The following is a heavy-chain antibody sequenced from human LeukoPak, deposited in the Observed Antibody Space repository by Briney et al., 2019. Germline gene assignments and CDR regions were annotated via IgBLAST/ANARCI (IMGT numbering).Heavy chain of an antibody. CDR2: INPNSGGT. D-gene: IGHD3-3*01. Sequence: ASVKVSCKASGYSFTGYYMHWVRQAPGQGLEWMGWINPNSGGTNYAQKFQGRVTMTRDTSISTSYMELSRLSFDDEGVYYCARDSHDFWSGKPYYFDYWGQGTLVTVSS. J-gene: IGHJ4*02. V-gene: IGHV1-2*02. CDR1: GYSFTGYY. CDR3: ARDSHDFWSGKPYYFDY.